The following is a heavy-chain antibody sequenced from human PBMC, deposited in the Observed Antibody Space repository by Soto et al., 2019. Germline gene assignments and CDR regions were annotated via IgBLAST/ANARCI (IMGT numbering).Heavy chain of an antibody. Sequence: EVQLVESGGGLVKPGGSLRLSCAASGFTFSSYSMNWVRQAPGKGLEWVSSISSSSSYIYYADSVKGRFTISRDNAKNSPYLQMNSLRAEDTAVYYCAPKGHYYYYYMDVWGKGTTVTVSS. J-gene: IGHJ6*03. V-gene: IGHV3-21*01. CDR2: ISSSSSYI. CDR1: GFTFSSYS. CDR3: APKGHYYYYYMDV.